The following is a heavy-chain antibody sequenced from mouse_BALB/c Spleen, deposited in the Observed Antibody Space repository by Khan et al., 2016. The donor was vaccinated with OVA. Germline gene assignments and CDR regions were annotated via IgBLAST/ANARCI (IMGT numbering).Heavy chain of an antibody. CDR3: ANHGSSSAWLTY. D-gene: IGHD1-1*01. Sequence: QVQLQQSGAEPAKPGASVKMSCKASGYTFTSYWMHWVKQRPGQGLEWIGYINPSTGYTEYNQRFKDKATLTADKSSSTAYMQLSSLTSEESAVYYCANHGSSSAWLTYWGQGTLVTVSA. J-gene: IGHJ3*01. CDR2: INPSTGYT. V-gene: IGHV1-7*01. CDR1: GYTFTSYW.